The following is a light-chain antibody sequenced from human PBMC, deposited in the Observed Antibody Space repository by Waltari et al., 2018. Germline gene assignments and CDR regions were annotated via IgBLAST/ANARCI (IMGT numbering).Light chain of an antibody. V-gene: IGKV1-9*01. Sequence: DIQLTQSPSFLSASEGDRVTITCRASQGISSYLAWYQQKPGKAPNLLISEASTLQSGVPSRFSGTGSETEFTLTISSLQPEDFATYFCQHLNSYPPTFGPGTIVDIK. CDR2: EAS. J-gene: IGKJ3*01. CDR1: QGISSY. CDR3: QHLNSYPPT.